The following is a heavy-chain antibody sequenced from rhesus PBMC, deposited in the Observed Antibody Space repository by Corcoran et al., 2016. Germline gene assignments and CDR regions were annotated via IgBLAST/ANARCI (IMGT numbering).Heavy chain of an antibody. J-gene: IGHJ4*01. CDR2: IYGSSGST. V-gene: IGHV4-160*01. CDR1: GGSFRIYW. CDR3: ATGYSSWSHYFDY. Sequence: QVQLQESGPGLVKPSETLSLPCAVSGGSFRIYWWGWFRQPPGRGLEWIGSIYGSSGSTEYNPSLKSRATISRDTSKNQFSLKLSSVTAADTAVYYCATGYSSWSHYFDYWGQGVLVTVSS. D-gene: IGHD6-13*01.